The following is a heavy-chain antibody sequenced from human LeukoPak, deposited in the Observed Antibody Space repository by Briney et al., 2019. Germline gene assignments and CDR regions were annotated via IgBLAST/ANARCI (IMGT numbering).Heavy chain of an antibody. J-gene: IGHJ4*02. CDR1: GFTFSSYA. D-gene: IGHD6-19*01. CDR3: ARAAYSSGWYPFFLDY. CDR2: ISYDGSNK. Sequence: GGSLRLSCAASGFTFSSYAMHWVRQAPGKGLEWVAVISYDGSNKYYADSVKGRFTISRDNSKNTLYLQMNSLRAEDTAVYYCARAAYSSGWYPFFLDYWGQGTLVTVSS. V-gene: IGHV3-30*04.